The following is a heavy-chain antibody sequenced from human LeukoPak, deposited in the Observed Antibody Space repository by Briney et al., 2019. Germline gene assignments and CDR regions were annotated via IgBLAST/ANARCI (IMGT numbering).Heavy chain of an antibody. CDR1: GFTFSGHA. CDR3: AKGPLIAVAGTTWDY. V-gene: IGHV3-23*01. CDR2: LSGSGDNT. D-gene: IGHD6-19*01. J-gene: IGHJ4*02. Sequence: GGSLRLSCAASGFTFSGHAMSWVRQAPGKGLEWVSALSGSGDNTYYADSVKGRFTISRDNSKNTLYLQMNSLRDEDTAVYYCAKGPLIAVAGTTWDYWGQGTLVTVSS.